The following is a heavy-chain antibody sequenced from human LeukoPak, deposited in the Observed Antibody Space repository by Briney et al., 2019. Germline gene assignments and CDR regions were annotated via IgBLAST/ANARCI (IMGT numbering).Heavy chain of an antibody. D-gene: IGHD4-17*01. CDR1: GFTFSGSS. Sequence: GGSLKLSCAASGFTFSGSSMHWVRQASGKGLERLGYIRDKANTYATAYAASVKGRFTISRDDSKNTAYLQMNSLKTEDTALYYCIRRPHDAFDMWGQGTMVTVFS. V-gene: IGHV3-73*01. CDR2: IRDKANTYAT. J-gene: IGHJ3*02. CDR3: IRRPHDAFDM.